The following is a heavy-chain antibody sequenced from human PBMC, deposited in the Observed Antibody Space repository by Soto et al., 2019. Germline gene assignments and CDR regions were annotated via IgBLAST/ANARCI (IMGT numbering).Heavy chain of an antibody. V-gene: IGHV3-48*03. CDR1: GFAFSSYE. CDR2: IDKYGNKI. Sequence: GGSLRLSCAGSGFAFSSYEMTWVRQAPGKGLEWVSDIDKYGNKIYYVDSVKGRFTISRDNARNSLFLQMHSLRADDTALYYWARIRRTFVFYGLDVWGQGTMVTVSS. J-gene: IGHJ6*02. D-gene: IGHD3-16*01. CDR3: ARIRRTFVFYGLDV.